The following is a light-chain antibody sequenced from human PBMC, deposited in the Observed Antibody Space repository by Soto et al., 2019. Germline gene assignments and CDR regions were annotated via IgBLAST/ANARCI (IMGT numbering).Light chain of an antibody. Sequence: QSALTHPASVSGSPGQSITISCTGTSSDVGGYNYVSWYQHHPGKAPKLIIYDVSNRPSGVSIRFSGSKSDNTASLTISGLQPEDEADYHCSSYTTRNTRKIVFGTGTKVTVL. CDR1: SSDVGGYNY. V-gene: IGLV2-14*03. J-gene: IGLJ1*01. CDR3: SSYTTRNTRKIV. CDR2: DVS.